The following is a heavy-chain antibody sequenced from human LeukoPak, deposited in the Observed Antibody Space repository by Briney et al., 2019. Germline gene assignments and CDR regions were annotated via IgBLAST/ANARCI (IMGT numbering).Heavy chain of an antibody. J-gene: IGHJ6*02. CDR2: IKQDGSEK. Sequence: GGSLRLSFAASGFPFSSYWMSWVRPAPGKGLEWVATIKQDGSEKYYVDSVKGRFTISRDNAKNSLYLQMNSLRAEDTAVYYCARGSSDYGDYSLLHGMDVWGQGTTVTVSS. CDR3: ARGSSDYGDYSLLHGMDV. V-gene: IGHV3-7*01. CDR1: GFPFSSYW. D-gene: IGHD4-17*01.